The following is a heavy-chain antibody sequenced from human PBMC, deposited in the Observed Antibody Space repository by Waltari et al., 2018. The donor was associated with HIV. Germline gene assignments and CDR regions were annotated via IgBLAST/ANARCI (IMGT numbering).Heavy chain of an antibody. CDR1: GVSLSGGSFRGYY. CDR3: AREGRYCSGGSCYSDAFDI. V-gene: IGHV4-34*01. D-gene: IGHD2-15*01. J-gene: IGHJ3*02. CDR2: IYHTGST. Sequence: QVRLQQWGAGLLKPSETLSLTCAVYGVSLSGGSFRGYYWSWIRQPPGKGLEWIGEIYHTGSTNYNPSLKSRVTISVDTSKNQFSLKLSSVTAADTAVYYCAREGRYCSGGSCYSDAFDIWGQGTMVTVSS.